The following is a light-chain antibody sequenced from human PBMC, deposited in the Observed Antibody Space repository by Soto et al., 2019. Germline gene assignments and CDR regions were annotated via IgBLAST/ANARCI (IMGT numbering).Light chain of an antibody. CDR3: QQYNSYSQT. CDR2: DAS. Sequence: DIQMTQSPSTLSASVGDRVTITCRASQSISSWLAWYQQKPGKAPKLLNYDASSLESGVPSRFSGSGSGTESTLTISSLQPDDFATYYCQQYNSYSQTFGQGTKVDIK. J-gene: IGKJ1*01. CDR1: QSISSW. V-gene: IGKV1-5*01.